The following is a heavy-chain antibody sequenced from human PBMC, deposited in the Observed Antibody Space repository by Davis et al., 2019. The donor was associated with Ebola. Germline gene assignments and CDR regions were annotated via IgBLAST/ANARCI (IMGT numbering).Heavy chain of an antibody. CDR1: GYSFTSYW. D-gene: IGHD5-24*01. J-gene: IGHJ4*02. CDR2: IDPSDSYT. V-gene: IGHV5-10-1*04. CDR3: ARQTRKGWLQLDY. Sequence: GESLKISCKGSGYSFTSYWISWVRQMPGKGLEWMGRIDPSDSYTNYSPSFQGQVTISADKSISTAYLQWSSLKASDTAMYYCARQTRKGWLQLDYWGQGTLVTVSS.